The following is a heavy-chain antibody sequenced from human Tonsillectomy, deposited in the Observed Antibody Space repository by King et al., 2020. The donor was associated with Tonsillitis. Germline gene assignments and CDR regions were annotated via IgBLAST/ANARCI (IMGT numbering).Heavy chain of an antibody. V-gene: IGHV3-30*02. J-gene: IGHJ3*02. CDR2: IGYDGRDK. CDR1: GFTFSRYG. Sequence: VQLVESGGGVVQPGGSLRLSCAASGFTFSRYGMHWVRQAPGKGLEWVAFIGYDGRDKYYADSVKGRFTISRDNSKNTLHLQMNSLRAEDTDVYYCAREGIDAFDIWGQGTMVTVSS. CDR3: AREGIDAFDI. D-gene: IGHD3-10*01.